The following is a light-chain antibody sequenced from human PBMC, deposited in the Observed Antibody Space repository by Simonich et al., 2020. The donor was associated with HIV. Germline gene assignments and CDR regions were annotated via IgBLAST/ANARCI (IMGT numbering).Light chain of an antibody. V-gene: IGKV1-5*03. CDR2: KAS. CDR3: QQYYSNFLT. J-gene: IGKJ4*01. Sequence: DIQMTQSPSTLSASVGDRVTITCRASQSISSWLAWYQQKPGKAPKLLIYKASSLESGVPSRFSGSGSGTEFTLTISSLQPDDFATYYCQQYYSNFLTFGGGTKVEIK. CDR1: QSISSW.